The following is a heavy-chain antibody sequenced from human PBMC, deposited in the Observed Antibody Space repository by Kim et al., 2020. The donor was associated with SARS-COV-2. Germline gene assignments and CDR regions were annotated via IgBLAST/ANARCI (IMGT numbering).Heavy chain of an antibody. Sequence: GGSLRLSCAVSGFTFSSYSMNWVRQAPGKGLEWVSYISSSSSTIYYADSVKGRFTISRDNAKNSLYLQMNSLRDEDTAVYYCARDRDIVVVIAIFSDIDHAYGMDVWGQGTTVTVSS. CDR2: ISSSSSTI. V-gene: IGHV3-48*02. J-gene: IGHJ6*02. CDR3: ARDRDIVVVIAIFSDIDHAYGMDV. D-gene: IGHD2-21*01. CDR1: GFTFSSYS.